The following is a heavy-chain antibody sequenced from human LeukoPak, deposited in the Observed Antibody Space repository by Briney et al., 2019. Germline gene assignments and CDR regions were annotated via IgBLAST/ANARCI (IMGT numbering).Heavy chain of an antibody. Sequence: GGSLRLSCAASGFTFSSYEMNWVRQAPGKGLEWVSYISSSGSTIYYADSVKGRFTISRDNAKNTLYLQMNSLRAEDTAVYYCASPYDSSGYYPHTWGQGTLVTVSS. CDR1: GFTFSSYE. J-gene: IGHJ4*02. CDR2: ISSSGSTI. CDR3: ASPYDSSGYYPHT. D-gene: IGHD3-22*01. V-gene: IGHV3-48*03.